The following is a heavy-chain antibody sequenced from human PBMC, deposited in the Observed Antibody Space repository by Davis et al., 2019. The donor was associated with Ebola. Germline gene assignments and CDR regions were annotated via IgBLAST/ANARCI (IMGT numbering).Heavy chain of an antibody. J-gene: IGHJ4*02. CDR3: ARLGQNHGGYLGYFDY. CDR2: IYPGDSDT. Sequence: GESLKISCKGSGYSFTSYWIGWVRQMPEKGLEWMGIIYPGDSDTRYSPSFQGQVTISADKSISTAYLQWSSLKASDTAMYYCARLGQNHGGYLGYFDYWGQGTLVTVSS. D-gene: IGHD3-22*01. CDR1: GYSFTSYW. V-gene: IGHV5-51*01.